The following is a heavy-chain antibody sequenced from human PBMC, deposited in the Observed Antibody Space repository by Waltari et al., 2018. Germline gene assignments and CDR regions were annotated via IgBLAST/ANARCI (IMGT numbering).Heavy chain of an antibody. V-gene: IGHV1-24*01. J-gene: IGHJ4*02. CDR2: CDPEDGET. CDR1: GYTLTELS. Sequence: QVQLVQSGAEVKKPGASVKVSCKVSGYTLTELSMHWVRQAPGKGLEWMGCCDPEDGETSYAQKFQGRVTMTEDTSTDTAYMELSSLRSEDTAVYYCATGYSGYDYVIWDYWGQGTLVTVSS. D-gene: IGHD5-12*01. CDR3: ATGYSGYDYVIWDY.